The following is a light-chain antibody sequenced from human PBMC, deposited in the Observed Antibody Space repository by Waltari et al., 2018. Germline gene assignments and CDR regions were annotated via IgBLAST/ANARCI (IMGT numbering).Light chain of an antibody. CDR3: QQYNTYSS. Sequence: DIQMTQSPSSLSASVGDTVTIICRASQSISNYLAWYQQKPGKAPILLIYKASILKSGVSSRFSGSGSGTQFTLTISSLQPGDFATYYCQQYNTYSSFGQGTKLEIK. J-gene: IGKJ2*01. CDR1: QSISNY. V-gene: IGKV1-5*03. CDR2: KAS.